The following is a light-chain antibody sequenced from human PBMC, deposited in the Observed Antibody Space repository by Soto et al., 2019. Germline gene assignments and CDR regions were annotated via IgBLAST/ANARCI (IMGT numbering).Light chain of an antibody. Sequence: QSVLTQHPSASGSPGQSVTIACTGSSSGVGYYNYVSWYQQPPGKAPKLLIYDVSKRPSGVPDRFSGSKSGNTASLTVSGLQAEDEGDYYCSSYAGSNYPYVFGTGTKVTVL. CDR1: SSGVGYYNY. CDR2: DVS. V-gene: IGLV2-8*01. CDR3: SSYAGSNYPYV. J-gene: IGLJ1*01.